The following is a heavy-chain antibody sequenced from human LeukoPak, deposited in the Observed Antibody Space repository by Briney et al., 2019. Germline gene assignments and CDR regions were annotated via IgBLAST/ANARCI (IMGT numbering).Heavy chain of an antibody. V-gene: IGHV4-39*01. Sequence: PSETRSLTCTVSGGSISSSSYYWGWIRQPPGKGLEWIGSIYYSGSTYYNPSLKSRVTISVDTSKNQFSLKLSSVTAADTAVYYCARHAASSENWFDPWGQGTLVTVSS. J-gene: IGHJ5*02. D-gene: IGHD6-6*01. CDR2: IYYSGST. CDR3: ARHAASSENWFDP. CDR1: GGSISSSSYY.